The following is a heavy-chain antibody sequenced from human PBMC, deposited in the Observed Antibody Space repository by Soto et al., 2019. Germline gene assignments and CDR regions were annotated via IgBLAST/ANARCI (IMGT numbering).Heavy chain of an antibody. CDR2: ISYDGSIT. CDR1: GLTFINYH. D-gene: IGHD3-10*01. J-gene: IGHJ4*01. CDR3: ARDTESRRGPTYGSGD. Sequence: XGSLRLAFAASGLTFINYHMHWVRQAPGKGLEWVAVISYDGSITKYADSVKGRFTISRDNSKNTLFLQMNGLRAEDTAMYYCARDTESRRGPTYGSGDWGQGILVTVSS. V-gene: IGHV3-30*04.